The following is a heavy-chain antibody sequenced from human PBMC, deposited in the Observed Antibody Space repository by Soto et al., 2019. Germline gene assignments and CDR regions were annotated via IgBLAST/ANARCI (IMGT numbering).Heavy chain of an antibody. V-gene: IGHV4-30-4*01. CDR1: GGSISSGDYY. CDR2: IYYSGST. Sequence: QVQLQESGPGLVKPSQTLSLTCTVSGGSISSGDYYWSWIRQPPGKGLEWIGYIYYSGSTYYNPSLKSRVTISVDTSKNQFSLKLSSVTAADTAVYYCALGGLMITFGGVIVKGFDYWGQGTLVTVSS. CDR3: ALGGLMITFGGVIVKGFDY. J-gene: IGHJ4*02. D-gene: IGHD3-16*02.